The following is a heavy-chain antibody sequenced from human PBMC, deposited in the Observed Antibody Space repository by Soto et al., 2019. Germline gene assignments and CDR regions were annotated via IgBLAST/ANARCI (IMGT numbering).Heavy chain of an antibody. CDR2: ISYDGSNK. CDR3: ARDGFLSPKLYCSGGSCPLYFDY. D-gene: IGHD2-15*01. Sequence: GGSLRLSCAASGFTFSSYAMHWVRQAPGKGLEWVAVISYDGSNKYYADSVKGRFTISRDNSKNRLYLQMNSLRAEDTAVYYCARDGFLSPKLYCSGGSCPLYFDYWGQGTLVTVSS. J-gene: IGHJ4*02. CDR1: GFTFSSYA. V-gene: IGHV3-30-3*01.